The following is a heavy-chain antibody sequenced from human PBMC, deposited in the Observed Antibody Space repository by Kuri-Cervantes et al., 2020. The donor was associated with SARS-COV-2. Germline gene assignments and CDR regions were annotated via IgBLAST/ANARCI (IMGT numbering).Heavy chain of an antibody. D-gene: IGHD1-26*01. CDR1: GGSISRGIYY. J-gene: IGHJ4*02. V-gene: IGHV4-61*02. CDR3: ARDRWELHDY. Sequence: LRLSCTVSGGSISRGIYYWSWIRQPAVKGLEWIGRIYTSGSTNYNPSLKSRVTISVDTSKNQFSLKLSSVTAADTTVYYCARDRWELHDYWCQGTLVTVSS. CDR2: IYTSGST.